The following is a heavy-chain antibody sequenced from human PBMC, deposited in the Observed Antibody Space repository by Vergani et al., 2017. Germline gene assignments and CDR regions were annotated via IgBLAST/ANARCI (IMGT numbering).Heavy chain of an antibody. CDR1: GFRVTTYY. D-gene: IGHD2-15*01. CDR3: TISECSGTTCYGHYFDL. J-gene: IGHJ4*01. Sequence: EVELLESGGGLAQPGGSLRVSCSASGFRVTTYYMSWVRQAPGKGLEWVSVIKRDGRTSYAESVRGRFTISRDTSRKAVYLQMNILRVEDTGVYYCTISECSGTTCYGHYFDLWGHGILVTVSS. V-gene: IGHV3-66*02. CDR2: IKRDGRT.